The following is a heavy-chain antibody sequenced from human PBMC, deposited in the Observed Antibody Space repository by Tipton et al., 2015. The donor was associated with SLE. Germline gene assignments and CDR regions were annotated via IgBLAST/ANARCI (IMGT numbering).Heavy chain of an antibody. CDR3: ARELGMVAFDI. CDR1: GGSISSYY. D-gene: IGHD7-27*01. CDR2: IYYSGST. V-gene: IGHV4-59*01. Sequence: TLSLTCTVSGGSISSYYWSWIRQPPGKGLEWIGYIYYSGSTNYSPSLKSRVTISVDTSKNQFSLKLSSVTAADTAVYYCARELGMVAFDIWGQGTMVTVSS. J-gene: IGHJ3*02.